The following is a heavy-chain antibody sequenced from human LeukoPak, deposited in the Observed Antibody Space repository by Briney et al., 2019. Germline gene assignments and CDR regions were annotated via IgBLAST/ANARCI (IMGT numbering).Heavy chain of an antibody. J-gene: IGHJ4*02. CDR1: GFTVSTNY. V-gene: IGHV3-48*01. Sequence: PGGSLRLSCAASGFTVSTNYMSWVRQAPGKGLEWVSYISSSSSTIYYADSVKGRFTISRDNAKNSLYLQMNSLRAEDTGVYYCARDLAAHTIEWGQGTLVTVSS. CDR2: ISSSSSTI. D-gene: IGHD3-3*01. CDR3: ARDLAAHTIE.